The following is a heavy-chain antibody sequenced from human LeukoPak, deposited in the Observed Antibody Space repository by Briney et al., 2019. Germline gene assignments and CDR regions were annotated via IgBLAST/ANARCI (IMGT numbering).Heavy chain of an antibody. CDR2: IYYSGST. J-gene: IGHJ5*02. CDR3: ARGYCSSTSCPLDWFDP. Sequence: PSETLSLTCTVSGGSISSGDYYWRWIRQPPGKGLEWIGYIYYSGSTYYNPSLKSRVTISVYTSKNQFSLKLSSVTAADTAVYYCARGYCSSTSCPLDWFDPWGQGTLVTVSS. D-gene: IGHD2-2*01. CDR1: GGSISSGDYY. V-gene: IGHV4-30-4*08.